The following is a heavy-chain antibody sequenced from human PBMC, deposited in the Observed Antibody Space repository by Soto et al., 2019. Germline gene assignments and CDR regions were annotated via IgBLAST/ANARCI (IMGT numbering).Heavy chain of an antibody. CDR1: GGSISSSNW. CDR2: IYHRGST. D-gene: IGHD3-3*01. Sequence: PSETLSLTCAVSGGSISSSNWWSWVRQPPGKGLEWIGEIYHRGSTNYNPSLKSRVTISVDKSKNQFSLKLSSVTAADTAVYYCARDLRKGSTIFGVVIPTGYYGMDVWGQGTTVTVSS. J-gene: IGHJ6*02. V-gene: IGHV4-4*02. CDR3: ARDLRKGSTIFGVVIPTGYYGMDV.